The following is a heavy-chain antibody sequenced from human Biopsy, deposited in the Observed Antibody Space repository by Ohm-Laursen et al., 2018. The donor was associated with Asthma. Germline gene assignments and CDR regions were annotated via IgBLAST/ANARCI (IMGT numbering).Heavy chain of an antibody. D-gene: IGHD6-13*01. V-gene: IGHV3-23*01. CDR3: ARVLESSSWGPFYFFTLDV. CDR1: EFPFSSYA. Sequence: SLRLSYTASEFPFSSYAMNWVRQAPGKGLEWVSPISGNGVTTHYSDSVQGRFIISRDNSKNTLYLQMNSLRVEDTAIYYCARVLESSSWGPFYFFTLDVWGQGTPVAVSS. J-gene: IGHJ6*02. CDR2: ISGNGVTT.